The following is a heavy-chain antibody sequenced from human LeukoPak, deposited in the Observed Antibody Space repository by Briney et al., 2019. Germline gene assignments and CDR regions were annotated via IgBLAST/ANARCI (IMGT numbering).Heavy chain of an antibody. V-gene: IGHV3-48*04. D-gene: IGHD3-3*01. CDR1: GFTFSSYS. J-gene: IGHJ5*02. Sequence: GGSLRLSCAASGFTFSSYSMNWVRQAPGKGLEWVSYIGSSSSTIYYADSVKGRFTISRDNAKNSLYLQMNSLRAEDTGVYYCARAGAYDFWSGRLDNWFDPWGQGTLVTVSS. CDR2: IGSSSSTI. CDR3: ARAGAYDFWSGRLDNWFDP.